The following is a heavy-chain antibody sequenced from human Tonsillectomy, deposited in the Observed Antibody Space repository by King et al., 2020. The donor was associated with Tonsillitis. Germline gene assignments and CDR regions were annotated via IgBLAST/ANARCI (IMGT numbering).Heavy chain of an antibody. Sequence: VQLVESGGGVVHPGRSLRLSCAASGFTFSSYAMHWVRQAPGKGREWGAVIWYDGNNKYYADPGKGRFTISIDNSKNTLYLQMSSLRAEDTAVYYCASERRSFGSGYPFDYWGQGTLVTVSS. CDR2: IWYDGNNK. V-gene: IGHV3-33*08. CDR1: GFTFSSYA. CDR3: ASERRSFGSGYPFDY. J-gene: IGHJ4*02. D-gene: IGHD3-3*01.